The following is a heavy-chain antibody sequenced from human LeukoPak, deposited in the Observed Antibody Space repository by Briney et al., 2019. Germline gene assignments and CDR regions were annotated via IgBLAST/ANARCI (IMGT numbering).Heavy chain of an antibody. CDR3: ARDLNYDSSGYPGN. D-gene: IGHD3-22*01. J-gene: IGHJ4*02. V-gene: IGHV3-21*01. Sequence: GGSLRLSCAASGFTFSSYSMNWVRQAPGKGLEWVSSISSSSSYIYYADSVNGRFTISRDNAKNSLYLQMNSLRAEDTAVYYCARDLNYDSSGYPGNWGQGTPVTVSS. CDR2: ISSSSSYI. CDR1: GFTFSSYS.